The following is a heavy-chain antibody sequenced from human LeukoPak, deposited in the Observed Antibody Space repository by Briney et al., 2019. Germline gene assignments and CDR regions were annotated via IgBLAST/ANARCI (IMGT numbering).Heavy chain of an antibody. CDR2: IKSKTAGGTT. Sequence: GGSLRRSCAASGFTFSNAWMSWVRQAPGKGLEWVGRIKSKTAGGTTDCAASVKGRFTISRDDSKNMLYLQMNSLKTEDTAVYYCTTVSGSYWGQGTLVTVSS. D-gene: IGHD6-25*01. CDR1: GFTFSNAW. J-gene: IGHJ4*02. V-gene: IGHV3-15*01. CDR3: TTVSGSY.